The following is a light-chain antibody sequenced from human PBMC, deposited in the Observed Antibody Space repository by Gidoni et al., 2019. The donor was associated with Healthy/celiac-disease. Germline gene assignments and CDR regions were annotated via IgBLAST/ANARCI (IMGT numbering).Light chain of an antibody. CDR3: QQRSNWPGT. Sequence: VLTPSPATLSLSPGERATLSCRASQSVSSYLAWYQQKPGQAPRLLIYDAFNRATGIPARFSGSGSGTDFTLTISSLEPEDFAVYYCQQRSNWPGTFGQGTKLEIK. J-gene: IGKJ2*01. CDR2: DAF. CDR1: QSVSSY. V-gene: IGKV3-11*01.